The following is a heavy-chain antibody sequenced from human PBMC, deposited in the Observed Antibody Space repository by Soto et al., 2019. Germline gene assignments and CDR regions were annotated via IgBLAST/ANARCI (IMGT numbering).Heavy chain of an antibody. Sequence: GGSLRLSCAASGFTFSSYSMNWVRQAPGKGLEWVSYISSSSSTIYYADSVKGRFTISRDNAKNSLYLQMNSLRAEDTAVYYCARDLGGDYDFWSGYRGYYYMDVWGKGTTVTVSS. CDR1: GFTFSSYS. CDR3: ARDLGGDYDFWSGYRGYYYMDV. V-gene: IGHV3-48*01. D-gene: IGHD3-3*01. J-gene: IGHJ6*03. CDR2: ISSSSSTI.